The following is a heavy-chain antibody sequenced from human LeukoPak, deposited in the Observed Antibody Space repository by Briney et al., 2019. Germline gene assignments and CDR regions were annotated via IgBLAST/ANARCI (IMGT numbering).Heavy chain of an antibody. J-gene: IGHJ3*02. D-gene: IGHD2-8*01. CDR3: ARDGLYCTNGVCSSDI. CDR1: GFTFSSYA. Sequence: GGSLRLSCAASGFTFSSYAMHWVRQAPGKGLEWVAVISFDARKTYYADSVKGRLTISRDNSKNTLYLQMNSLKPEDTGVYYCARDGLYCTNGVCSSDIWGQGTLVTVSS. V-gene: IGHV3-30*14. CDR2: ISFDARKT.